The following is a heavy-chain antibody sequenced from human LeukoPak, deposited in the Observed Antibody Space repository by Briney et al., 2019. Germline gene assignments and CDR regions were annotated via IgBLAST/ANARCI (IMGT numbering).Heavy chain of an antibody. CDR2: ISYDGTKK. Sequence: GGSLRLSCAASGFTFSSYGMHWVRQAPGKGLEWVAVISYDGTKKYYADSVKGRFTISRDNSKNTLYLQMNSLRAEDTAVYYCARDWGYCSGTSCHVFDYWGQGALVTVSS. D-gene: IGHD2-2*01. V-gene: IGHV3-30*03. CDR3: ARDWGYCSGTSCHVFDY. CDR1: GFTFSSYG. J-gene: IGHJ4*02.